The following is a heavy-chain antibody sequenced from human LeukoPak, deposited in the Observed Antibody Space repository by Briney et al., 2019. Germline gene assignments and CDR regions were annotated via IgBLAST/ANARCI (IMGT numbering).Heavy chain of an antibody. D-gene: IGHD1-26*01. J-gene: IGHJ4*02. CDR3: ARERVGGGGYYFDS. CDR2: IYYSGRGST. Sequence: SETLSLTCTVSGGSISSSSYYWGWIRQPPGKGLEWIGSIYYSGRGSTNYNPSLKSGVTTSVDTSKNQFSLKLSSVTATDTAVYYCARERVGGGGYYFDSWGQGTLVTVSS. CDR1: GGSISSSSYY. V-gene: IGHV4-39*02.